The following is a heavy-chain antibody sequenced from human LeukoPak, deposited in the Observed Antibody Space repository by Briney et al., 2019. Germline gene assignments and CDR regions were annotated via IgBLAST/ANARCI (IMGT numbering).Heavy chain of an antibody. CDR2: ISGSGDAT. V-gene: IGHV3-23*01. J-gene: IGHJ4*02. CDR1: GFXFNNYG. CDR3: AKAGPYYSDS. Sequence: GGSLRLSCAASGFXFNNYGMRWVRQAPGMGLEWVSTISGSGDATYYADSVKGRFTISRDNSKNTLFLQMNSLTAEDTAVYYCAKAGPYYSDSWGQGTLVTVSS.